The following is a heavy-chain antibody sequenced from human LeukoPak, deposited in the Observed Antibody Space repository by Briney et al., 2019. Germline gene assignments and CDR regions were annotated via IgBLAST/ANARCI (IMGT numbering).Heavy chain of an antibody. J-gene: IGHJ4*02. Sequence: PGRSLRLSCAASRFTFSSYGMHWVRQAPGKGLEWVAVIWHDGSNKYYADSVKGRFTISRDNSKNTLYLEMNSLRAEDTAVYYCANNFDYWGQGTLVTVSS. CDR3: ANNFDY. V-gene: IGHV3-33*08. CDR2: IWHDGSNK. CDR1: RFTFSSYG.